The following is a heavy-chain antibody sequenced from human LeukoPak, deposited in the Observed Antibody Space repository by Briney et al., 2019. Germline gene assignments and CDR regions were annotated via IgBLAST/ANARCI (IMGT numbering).Heavy chain of an antibody. CDR2: IYSGGAT. CDR1: GFIVSSNY. D-gene: IGHD3-3*01. V-gene: IGHV3-53*01. J-gene: IGHJ6*02. CDR3: AKSVAIYFYYGLDV. Sequence: GGSLRLSCAASGFIVSSNYMSWVRQAPGKGLEWVSVIYSGGATHYADSVKGRFTISRDNSKNTLFLQMNSLRAEDTAVYYCAKSVAIYFYYGLDVWGQGTTATVSS.